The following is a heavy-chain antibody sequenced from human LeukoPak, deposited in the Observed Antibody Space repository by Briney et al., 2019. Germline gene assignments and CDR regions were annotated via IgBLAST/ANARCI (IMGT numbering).Heavy chain of an antibody. CDR1: GFTFSSYG. J-gene: IGHJ2*01. CDR3: GKGCYLFGAIDRVWEG. V-gene: IGHV3-30*02. D-gene: IGHD3-16*01. Sequence: GGSLRLSCAASGFTFSSYGMHWVRQAPGKGLEWVAFIRYDGSNKYYADSVKGRFTISRDNSKNTLYLQMNSLRAEDTAVYYCGKGCYLFGAIDRVWEGWGRCTLVTVSS. CDR2: IRYDGSNK.